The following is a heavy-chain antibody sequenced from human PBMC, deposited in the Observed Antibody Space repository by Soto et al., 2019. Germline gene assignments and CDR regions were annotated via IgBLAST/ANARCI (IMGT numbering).Heavy chain of an antibody. J-gene: IGHJ6*02. CDR1: GFTFSSYD. CDR3: ARGSRDGYIYPSDYYYGMDV. D-gene: IGHD5-12*01. CDR2: IGTTGDT. Sequence: PGGSLRLSCAASGFTFSSYDMHWVRQATGKGLEWVSAIGTTGDTYYPGSVKGRFTISRENAKNSLYLQMNSLRAGDTAVYYCARGSRDGYIYPSDYYYGMDVWGQGTTVTVSS. V-gene: IGHV3-13*04.